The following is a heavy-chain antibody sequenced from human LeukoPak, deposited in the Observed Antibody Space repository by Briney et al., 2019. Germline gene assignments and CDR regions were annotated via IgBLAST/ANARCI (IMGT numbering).Heavy chain of an antibody. CDR3: ARANDYGGNSDAFDI. CDR2: INHSGST. D-gene: IGHD4-23*01. J-gene: IGHJ3*02. CDR1: GGSFSGYY. Sequence: SETLSLTCAVYGGSFSGYYWSWIRQPPGKGLEWIGEINHSGSTNYNPSLKSRVTISVDTSKNQFSLKLSSVTAADTAVYYCARANDYGGNSDAFDIWGQGTMVTVSS. V-gene: IGHV4-34*01.